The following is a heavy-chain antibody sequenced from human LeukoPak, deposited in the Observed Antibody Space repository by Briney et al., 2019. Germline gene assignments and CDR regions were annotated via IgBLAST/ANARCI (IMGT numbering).Heavy chain of an antibody. V-gene: IGHV3-23*01. D-gene: IGHD2-15*01. CDR3: VKAAVGVAAINY. CDR2: ISTGGST. CDR1: GFTFSSSA. J-gene: IGHJ4*02. Sequence: GSLRLSCAASGFTFSSSAMSWVRQAPGKGLEWVSAISTGGSTYYADSVKGRFTISRDNSKNTLYLQMNTLKAEDSALYYCVKAAVGVAAINYWGLGTLVTVSS.